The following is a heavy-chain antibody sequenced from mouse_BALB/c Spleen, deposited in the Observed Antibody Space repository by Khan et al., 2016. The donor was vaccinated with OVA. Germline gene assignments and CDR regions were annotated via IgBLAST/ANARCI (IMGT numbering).Heavy chain of an antibody. CDR2: INTYTGEP. CDR3: PRVGYNGTMDY. Sequence: QIQLVQSGPELKKPGETVKISCKASGYTFTNYGMNWVKQAPGKGLKWMGWINTYTGEPTYADDFKGRFAFSLETSASTAYLQINNLKNEDTATYCWPRVGYNGTMDYWGQGTSVTVSS. J-gene: IGHJ4*01. V-gene: IGHV9-3-1*01. CDR1: GYTFTNYG. D-gene: IGHD2-14*01.